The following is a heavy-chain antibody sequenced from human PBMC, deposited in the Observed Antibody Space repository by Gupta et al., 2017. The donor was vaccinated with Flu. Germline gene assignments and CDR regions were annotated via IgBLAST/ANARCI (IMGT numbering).Heavy chain of an antibody. V-gene: IGHV3-15*01. J-gene: IGHJ3*01. D-gene: IGHD3-16*01. CDR1: GFIFSYAY. Sequence: EVQPVVSGGGLVKPGGFLTLSCAATGFIFSYAYMNWVRQAPGKGLEWVGRLKSHTDGGTTDYAAPVRGRFTISRDDSKNTLFLQMRSLKTEDTAVYFCATDSSGGITFDVWGQGTMVTVSS. CDR3: ATDSSGGITFDV. CDR2: LKSHTDGGTT.